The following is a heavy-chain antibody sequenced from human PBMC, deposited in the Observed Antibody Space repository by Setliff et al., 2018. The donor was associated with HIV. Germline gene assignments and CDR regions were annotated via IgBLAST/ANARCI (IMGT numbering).Heavy chain of an antibody. CDR2: INHSGST. J-gene: IGHJ6*03. D-gene: IGHD2-15*01. V-gene: IGHV4-34*01. CDR3: ARVRPSPGCSGGSCFPKYYYYYMDV. Sequence: SETLSLTCAVHGGSFSGYYWSWIRQPPGKGLEWIGEINHSGSTNYNPSLKSRVTISVDTSKNQFSLRLSSVTAADTAVYYCARVRPSPGCSGGSCFPKYYYYYMDVWGKGTTVTVSS. CDR1: GGSFSGYY.